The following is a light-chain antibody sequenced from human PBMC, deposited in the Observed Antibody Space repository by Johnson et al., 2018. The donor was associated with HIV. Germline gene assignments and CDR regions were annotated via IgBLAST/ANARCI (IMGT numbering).Light chain of an antibody. CDR1: SSDMGNYA. CDR3: GTWDSSLSAYFA. CDR2: ENN. J-gene: IGLJ1*01. Sequence: SVLTQPPSVSAAPGQKVTISCSGSSSDMGNYAVSWYQQLPGTAPKLLIYENNKRPSGIPDRFSGSKSGTSATLGITGLQTGDEADYYCGTWDSSLSAYFAFGTGTEVTVL. V-gene: IGLV1-51*02.